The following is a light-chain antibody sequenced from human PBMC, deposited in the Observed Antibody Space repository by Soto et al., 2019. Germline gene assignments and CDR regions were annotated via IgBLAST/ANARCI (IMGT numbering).Light chain of an antibody. CDR1: QGIRND. J-gene: IGKJ1*01. Sequence: AIQVTQSPSSLSASVGDRVTITCRASQGIRNDLGWYQQKPGKAPKLLIYAASSLQSGVPSRFSGSGSGTDFTLTISSLQPEDFASYYCLQDYNYPWTFGQGTKVEIK. CDR3: LQDYNYPWT. V-gene: IGKV1-6*01. CDR2: AAS.